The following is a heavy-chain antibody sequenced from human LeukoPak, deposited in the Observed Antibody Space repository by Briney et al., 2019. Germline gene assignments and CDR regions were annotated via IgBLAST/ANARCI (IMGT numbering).Heavy chain of an antibody. J-gene: IGHJ5*02. Sequence: GGFLRLSCAASGFTVSSNYMSWVRQAPGKGLEWVSVIYSGASTYYADSVKGRSTISRDNSKNTLYLQMNSLRADDTALYYCARLVAGGTGWFDPWGQGTLVTVSS. CDR2: IYSGAST. CDR3: ARLVAGGTGWFDP. V-gene: IGHV3-53*01. CDR1: GFTVSSNY. D-gene: IGHD2-15*01.